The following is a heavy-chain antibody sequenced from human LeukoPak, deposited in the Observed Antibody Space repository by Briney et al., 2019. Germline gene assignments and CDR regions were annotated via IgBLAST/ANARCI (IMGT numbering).Heavy chain of an antibody. Sequence: GGSLRLSCAASGFTFSSYSMNWVRQAPGKGLEWVSYISSSSTIYYADSVKGRFTISRDNAKNSLYLQMNSLRAEDTAVYYCAREELRMGVADYWGQGTLVTVSS. V-gene: IGHV3-48*01. CDR3: AREELRMGVADY. CDR2: ISSSSTI. CDR1: GFTFSSYS. J-gene: IGHJ4*02. D-gene: IGHD1-26*01.